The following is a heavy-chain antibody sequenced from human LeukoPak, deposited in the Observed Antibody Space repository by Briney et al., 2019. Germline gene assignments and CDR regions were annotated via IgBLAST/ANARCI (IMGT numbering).Heavy chain of an antibody. D-gene: IGHD6-13*01. CDR3: ARDRSHQRRFHSSREENWFDP. CDR2: ISGGGGST. V-gene: IGHV3-23*01. J-gene: IGHJ5*02. CDR1: GFTFNNHA. Sequence: PGGSLRLSCAASGFTFNNHAMSWVRQAPGKGLEWVSAISGGGGSTYYADSVKGRFTISRDNAKNSLYLQMNSLRAEDTAVYYCARDRSHQRRFHSSREENWFDPWGQGTLVTVSS.